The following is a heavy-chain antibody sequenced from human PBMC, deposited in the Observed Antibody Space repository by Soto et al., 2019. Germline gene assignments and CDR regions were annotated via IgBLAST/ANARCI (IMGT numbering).Heavy chain of an antibody. J-gene: IGHJ5*02. CDR1: GGPIKTGDYY. D-gene: IGHD3-10*01. V-gene: IGHV4-30-4*01. CDR3: ARAGFSYGHLLS. CDR2: VFYSGAT. Sequence: SETLSLTCNVSGGPIKTGDYYWNWIRQPPGKGLEWIGCVFYSGATNYSPSLKSRAAISMDTSKNQFSPSLTSVTAADTAVYYCARAGFSYGHLLSWGQGIRVTVYS.